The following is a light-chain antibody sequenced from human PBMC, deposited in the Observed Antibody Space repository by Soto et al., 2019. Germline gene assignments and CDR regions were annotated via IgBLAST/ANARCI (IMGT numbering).Light chain of an antibody. CDR3: VLYMGSGIWV. J-gene: IGLJ3*02. CDR1: SGSVSTNYY. V-gene: IGLV8-61*01. CDR2: STN. Sequence: QTVVTQEASFSVSPGGTVTLTCGLSSGSVSTNYYPSWYQQTPGQAPRTLIYSTNTRSSGVPDRFSGSILGNKAALTITGAQADDESDYYSVLYMGSGIWVFGGGTELTVL.